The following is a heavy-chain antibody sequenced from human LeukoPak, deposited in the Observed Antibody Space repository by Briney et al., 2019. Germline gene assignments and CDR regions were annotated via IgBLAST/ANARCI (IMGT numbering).Heavy chain of an antibody. CDR3: ARRDGYDYVDY. V-gene: IGHV1-8*03. D-gene: IGHD5-24*01. J-gene: IGHJ4*02. CDR1: GYTFTSYD. CDR2: MNPNSGNT. Sequence: ASVKVSCKASGYTFTSYDINWVRQATGQGLEWMGWMNPNSGNTGYAQKFQGRVTITGNTSISTAYMELSSLRSEDTAVYYRARRDGYDYVDYWGQGTLVTVSS.